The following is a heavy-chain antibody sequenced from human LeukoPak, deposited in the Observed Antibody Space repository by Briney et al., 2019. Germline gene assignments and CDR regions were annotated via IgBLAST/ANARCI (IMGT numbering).Heavy chain of an antibody. V-gene: IGHV4-34*01. Sequence: SETLSLTCAVYGGSFSRYYWSWIRQSPGKGLEWIAEIDHRGDTNYNPSVKSRVTISVDTTKNQFSLKMRSLSAADTALYYCARGATISETGYFDFWGQGTLVTVSS. CDR1: GGSFSRYY. J-gene: IGHJ4*03. CDR2: IDHRGDT. D-gene: IGHD5-24*01. CDR3: ARGATISETGYFDF.